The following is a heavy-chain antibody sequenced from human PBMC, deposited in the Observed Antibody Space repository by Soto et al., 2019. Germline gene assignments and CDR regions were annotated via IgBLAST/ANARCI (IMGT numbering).Heavy chain of an antibody. D-gene: IGHD2-8*02. CDR1: GFTFSSYW. V-gene: IGHV3-74*01. CDR2: ISSDGRST. CDR3: ARSRIGGVRYFDP. Sequence: PGGSLRLSCAASGFTFSSYWMHWVRQTPRRGLAWVSHISSDGRSTSYADSVKGRFTISRDNTQSTVSLDMNSLTAEDAGVYSCARSRIGGVRYFDPWGQGTLVTVSS. J-gene: IGHJ5*02.